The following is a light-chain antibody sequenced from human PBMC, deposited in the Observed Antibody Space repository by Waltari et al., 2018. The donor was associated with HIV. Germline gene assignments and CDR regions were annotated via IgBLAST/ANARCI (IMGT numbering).Light chain of an antibody. V-gene: IGKV3-20*01. CDR2: GAS. Sequence: EIVLTQSPGTLSLSPGERATLSCRASQSVSSNYLAWYQQKPGHAPRLLIYGASSRATGIPDRFSGSGSGTDFTLTISRLEPEDFAVYYCQQYGSSPPFTFGPGTKVDIK. CDR3: QQYGSSPPFT. CDR1: QSVSSNY. J-gene: IGKJ3*01.